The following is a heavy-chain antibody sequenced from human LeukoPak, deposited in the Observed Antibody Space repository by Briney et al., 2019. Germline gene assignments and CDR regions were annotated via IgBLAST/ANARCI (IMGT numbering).Heavy chain of an antibody. CDR1: GFTFSGYA. J-gene: IGHJ4*02. CDR2: ISDSGGDT. D-gene: IGHD6-19*01. CDR3: AKTTAGYSSGRHPGWRVDY. Sequence: GGSLRLSYAASGFTFSGYAIYWVRQAPGKGLEWVSGISDSGGDTYFADSVKGRFTISRDNSKNTVFLQVDSLRAEDTAVYYCAKTTAGYSSGRHPGWRVDYWGQGTLVTVSS. V-gene: IGHV3-23*01.